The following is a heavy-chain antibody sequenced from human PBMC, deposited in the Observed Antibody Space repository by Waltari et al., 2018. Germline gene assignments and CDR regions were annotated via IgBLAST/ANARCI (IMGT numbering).Heavy chain of an antibody. Sequence: EVQLVGSGGGLVKPGGSLRLSCAASGFTFSSYTMKLVRQAPGKGLEWVSSISSGSSYIFYADSVKGRFTISRDNAKNSLYLQMNSLRVEDTAVYYCAREWGVMVGTAGYYFDYWGQGSLVTVSS. CDR3: AREWGVMVGTAGYYFDY. CDR1: GFTFSSYT. D-gene: IGHD3-9*01. J-gene: IGHJ4*02. V-gene: IGHV3-21*01. CDR2: ISSGSSYI.